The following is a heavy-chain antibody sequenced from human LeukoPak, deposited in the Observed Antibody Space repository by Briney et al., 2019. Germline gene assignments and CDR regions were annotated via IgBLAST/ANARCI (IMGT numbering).Heavy chain of an antibody. V-gene: IGHV3-74*01. Sequence: PGGSLRLSCAASGFTVSSNYMSWVRQAPGKGLVWVSRINSDGSTTTYADSVEGRFTISRDNAKNTLYLQMNSLRAEDTAVYYCARDSGDRPRAVGYFFDNWGQGSLVTVSS. CDR1: GFTVSSNY. D-gene: IGHD3-9*01. CDR3: ARDSGDRPRAVGYFFDN. J-gene: IGHJ4*02. CDR2: INSDGSTT.